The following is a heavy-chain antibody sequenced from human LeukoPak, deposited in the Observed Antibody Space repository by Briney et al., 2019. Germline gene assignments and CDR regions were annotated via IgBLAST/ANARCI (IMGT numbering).Heavy chain of an antibody. CDR3: TTPPAGYCSSTSCPDYYGMDV. Sequence: GGSRRLSCAASGFTFSNAWMSWVRQAPGKGLEWVGRIKSKTDGGTTDYAAPVKGRFTISRDDPKNTLYLQMNSLKTEDTAVYYCTTPPAGYCSSTSCPDYYGMDVWGKGTTVTVSS. D-gene: IGHD2-2*01. CDR2: IKSKTDGGTT. J-gene: IGHJ6*04. V-gene: IGHV3-15*01. CDR1: GFTFSNAW.